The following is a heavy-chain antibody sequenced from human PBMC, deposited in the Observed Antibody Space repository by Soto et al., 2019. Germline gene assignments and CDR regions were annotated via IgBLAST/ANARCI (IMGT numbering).Heavy chain of an antibody. CDR3: AKEARDIWFGEHKYFDY. V-gene: IGHV3-23*01. J-gene: IGHJ4*02. CDR2: ISGSGGST. Sequence: GGSLRLSCAASGITFSSYAMSWVRQAPGKGLEWVSAISGSGGSTYYADSVKGRFTISRDNSKNTLYLQMNSLRAEDTAVYYCAKEARDIWFGEHKYFDYWGQGTLVTVSS. D-gene: IGHD3-10*01. CDR1: GITFSSYA.